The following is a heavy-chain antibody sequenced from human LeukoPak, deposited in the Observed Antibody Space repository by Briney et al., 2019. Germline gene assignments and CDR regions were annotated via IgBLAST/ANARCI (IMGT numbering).Heavy chain of an antibody. J-gene: IGHJ3*02. Sequence: GGSLRLSCAASGFTFSSYWMSWVRQAPGKGLEWVANIKQGGSEKYYVDSVKGRFTISRDNAKNSLYLQMNSLRAEDTAVYYCAGELVQNDAFDIWGQGTMVTVSS. CDR1: GFTFSSYW. CDR2: IKQGGSEK. CDR3: AGELVQNDAFDI. V-gene: IGHV3-7*01. D-gene: IGHD2-8*02.